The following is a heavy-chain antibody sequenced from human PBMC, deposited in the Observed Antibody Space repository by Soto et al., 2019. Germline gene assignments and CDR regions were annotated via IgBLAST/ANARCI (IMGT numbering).Heavy chain of an antibody. D-gene: IGHD2-2*01. CDR3: ASLGPSVVPATSYYYYYGMDV. J-gene: IGHJ6*02. V-gene: IGHV1-45*02. CDR2: ITPFNGNT. Sequence: ASVKVSCKASGYTFTYRYLHWVRQAPGQALEWMGWITPFNGNTNYAQKFQDRVTITRDRSMSTAYMELSSLRSEDTAMYYCASLGPSVVPATSYYYYYGMDVWGQGTTVTVSS. CDR1: GYTFTYRY.